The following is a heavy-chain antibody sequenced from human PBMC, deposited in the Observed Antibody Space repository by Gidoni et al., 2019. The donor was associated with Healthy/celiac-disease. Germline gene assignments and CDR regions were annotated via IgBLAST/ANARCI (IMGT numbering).Heavy chain of an antibody. CDR3: ARDYGSGSYYNEGYYYGMDV. CDR2: IKQDGSEK. J-gene: IGHJ6*02. V-gene: IGHV3-7*01. Sequence: EVQLVESGGGLVQPGGSLRLSGAASGFTFSSSWMSWVRQAPGKGLEWVANIKQDGSEKYYVDSVKGRFTISRDNAKNSLYLQRNSLRAEDTAVYYCARDYGSGSYYNEGYYYGMDVWGQGTTVTVSS. CDR1: GFTFSSSW. D-gene: IGHD3-10*01.